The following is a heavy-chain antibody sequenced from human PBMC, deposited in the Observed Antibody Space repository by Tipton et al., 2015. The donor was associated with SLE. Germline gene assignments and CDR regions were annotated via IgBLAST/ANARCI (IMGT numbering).Heavy chain of an antibody. CDR1: GGSISSYY. Sequence: GLVKPSETLSLTCAVYGGSISSYYWSWIRQHPGKGLEWIGYIYYSGSTYYNPSLKSRVTISVDTSKNQFSLKLSSVTAADTAVYYCAKVPKDGYCSGGSCHGNAFDIWGQGTMVTVSS. J-gene: IGHJ3*02. D-gene: IGHD2-15*01. V-gene: IGHV4-59*06. CDR3: AKVPKDGYCSGGSCHGNAFDI. CDR2: IYYSGST.